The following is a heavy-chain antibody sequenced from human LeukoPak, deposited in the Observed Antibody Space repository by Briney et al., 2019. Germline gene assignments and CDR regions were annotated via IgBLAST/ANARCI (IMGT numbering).Heavy chain of an antibody. J-gene: IGHJ4*02. CDR2: IYYSGST. CDR1: GGSISSYD. V-gene: IGHV4-59*01. CDR3: ARESTPYDGGHLDY. Sequence: PSETLSLTCPVSGGSISSYDWSWLRQPPGKGLEWIGYIYYSGSTNYNPSLKSRVTISVDTSKNHFSLKLSSVTAADTAVYYCARESTPYDGGHLDYWGQGTLVTVSS. D-gene: IGHD3-22*01.